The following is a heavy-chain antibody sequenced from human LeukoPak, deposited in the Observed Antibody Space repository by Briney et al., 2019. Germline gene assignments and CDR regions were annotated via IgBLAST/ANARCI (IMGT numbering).Heavy chain of an antibody. CDR2: IYYTGST. Sequence: IPSETLSLTCTVSGGSIGSFYWSWIRQPPGKGLEWIGYIYYTGSTNYNPSLKSRVTISVDTSKNQFSLKLSSVTAADTAVYYCASGEPVVAATRIDYWGQGTLVTVSS. J-gene: IGHJ4*02. CDR3: ASGEPVVAATRIDY. D-gene: IGHD2-15*01. V-gene: IGHV4-59*12. CDR1: GGSIGSFY.